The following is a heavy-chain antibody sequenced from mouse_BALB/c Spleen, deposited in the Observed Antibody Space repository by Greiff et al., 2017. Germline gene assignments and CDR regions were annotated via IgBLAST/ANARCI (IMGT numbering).Heavy chain of an antibody. V-gene: IGHV1-80*01. J-gene: IGHJ4*01. D-gene: IGHD2-4*01. CDR1: GYAFSSYW. Sequence: QVQLQQSGAELVRPGSSVKISCKASGYAFSSYWMNWVKQRPGQGLEWIGQIYPGDGDTNYNGKFKGKATLTADKSSSTAYMQLSSLTSEDSAVYFCAIAMINAMDYWGQGTSVTVSA. CDR2: IYPGDGDT. CDR3: AIAMINAMDY.